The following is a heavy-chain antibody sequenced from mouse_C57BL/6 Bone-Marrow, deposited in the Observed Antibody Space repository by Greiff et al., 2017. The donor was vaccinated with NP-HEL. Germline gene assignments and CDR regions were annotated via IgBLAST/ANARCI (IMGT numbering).Heavy chain of an antibody. D-gene: IGHD1-1*01. Sequence: QVQLKESGAELVRPGASVKLSCKASGYTFTDYYINWVKQRPGQGLEWIARIYPGSGNTYYNEKFKGKATLTAEKSSSTAYMQLSSLTSEDSAVYFCARGTTIPTFYYFDYWGQGTTLTVSS. CDR1: GYTFTDYY. CDR3: ARGTTIPTFYYFDY. V-gene: IGHV1-76*01. CDR2: IYPGSGNT. J-gene: IGHJ2*01.